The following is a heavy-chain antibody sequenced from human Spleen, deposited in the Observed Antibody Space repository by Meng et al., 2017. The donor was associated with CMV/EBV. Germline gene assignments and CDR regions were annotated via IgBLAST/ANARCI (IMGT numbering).Heavy chain of an antibody. CDR3: ARTIVVVPADAPAMDV. CDR1: GFTFSSYS. Sequence: GESLKISCAASGFTFSSYSMNWVRQAPGKGLEWVSSISSSSSYIYYADSVKGRFTISRDNAKNSLYLQMNSLRAEDTAVYYCARTIVVVPADAPAMDVWGQGTTVTVS. V-gene: IGHV3-21*01. CDR2: ISSSSSYI. D-gene: IGHD2-2*01. J-gene: IGHJ6*02.